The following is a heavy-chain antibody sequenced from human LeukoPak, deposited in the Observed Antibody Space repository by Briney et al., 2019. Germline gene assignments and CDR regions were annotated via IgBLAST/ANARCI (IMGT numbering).Heavy chain of an antibody. V-gene: IGHV3-23*01. J-gene: IGHJ4*02. D-gene: IGHD3-22*01. CDR3: AKRGLGIRVILVGFHKQAYYFDS. CDR1: GITLSNYG. CDR2: ISDSGGST. Sequence: GGSLRLSCAVSGITLSNYGMSWVRQAPGKGLEWVAGISDSGGSTHYADSVKGRFTISRDNAKNTLYLQMNSLRAEDTAVYFCAKRGLGIRVILVGFHKQAYYFDSWGQGALVTVSS.